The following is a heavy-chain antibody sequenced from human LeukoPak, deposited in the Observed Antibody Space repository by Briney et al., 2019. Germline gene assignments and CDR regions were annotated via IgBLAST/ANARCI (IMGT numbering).Heavy chain of an antibody. CDR3: AKVLLDFDAFDI. Sequence: GGSLRLSCAASGFTFSSYAMSWVRQAPGKGLEWVSAISGSGGSTYYADSVKGRFTISRDNSKNTLYLQMNSLRAEDTALYYCAKVLLDFDAFDIWGQGTMVTVSS. CDR1: GFTFSSYA. CDR2: ISGSGGST. J-gene: IGHJ3*02. D-gene: IGHD3-10*01. V-gene: IGHV3-23*01.